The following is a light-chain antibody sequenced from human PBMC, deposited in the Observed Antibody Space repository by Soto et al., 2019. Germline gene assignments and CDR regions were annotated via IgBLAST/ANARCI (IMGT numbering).Light chain of an antibody. J-gene: IGLJ2*01. CDR2: EVS. CDR1: SSDVGGYNY. Sequence: QSVLTQPASVSGSPGQSITISCTGTSSDVGGYNYVSWYQQHPGKAPKLMIYEVSNRPSGVSNRFSGSKSGNTASLTISGRQAEDEADYYCSSYTSSIVVFGGGTKLTVL. V-gene: IGLV2-14*01. CDR3: SSYTSSIVV.